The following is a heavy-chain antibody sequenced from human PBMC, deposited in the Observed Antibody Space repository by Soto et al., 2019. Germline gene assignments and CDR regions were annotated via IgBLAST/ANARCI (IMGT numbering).Heavy chain of an antibody. J-gene: IGHJ4*02. Sequence: QVQLVESGGGVVQPGRSLRLSCAASGFTFSSYGMHWVRQAPGKGLEWVAVIWYDGSNKYYADSVKGRFTISRDNSKNTLYLQMNSLRAEDTAVYYCARDRVAATPHYFDYWGQGTLVTVSS. CDR2: IWYDGSNK. CDR1: GFTFSSYG. V-gene: IGHV3-33*01. CDR3: ARDRVAATPHYFDY. D-gene: IGHD2-15*01.